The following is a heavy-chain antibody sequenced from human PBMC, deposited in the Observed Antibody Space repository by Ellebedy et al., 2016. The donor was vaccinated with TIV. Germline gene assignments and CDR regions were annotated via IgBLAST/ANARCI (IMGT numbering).Heavy chain of an antibody. Sequence: SETLSLTCTVSGGSISSGGYYWGWIRQRPGQGLEWIGHVYFSGQTFYNPSLQSRIIISVDTTKNQFSLRLSSVTAADTAMYYCARDFHDYGIDPFDIWGQGTLVTVSS. J-gene: IGHJ3*02. CDR2: VYFSGQT. CDR1: GGSISSGGYY. CDR3: ARDFHDYGIDPFDI. V-gene: IGHV4-31*03. D-gene: IGHD4-17*01.